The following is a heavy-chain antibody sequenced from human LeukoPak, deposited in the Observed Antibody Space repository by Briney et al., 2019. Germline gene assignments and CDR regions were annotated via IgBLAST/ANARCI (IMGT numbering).Heavy chain of an antibody. CDR3: ARDWGNTYYYGSGSY. CDR2: INPNSGGT. CDR1: GYTFTGYY. J-gene: IGHJ4*02. Sequence: ASVKVSCKASGYTFTGYYMHWVRQAPGQGLEWMGWINPNSGGTNYAQKFQGRVTMTRDTSISTAYMELSRLRSDDTAVYYCARDWGNTYYYGSGSYWGQGTLVTVSS. D-gene: IGHD3-10*01. V-gene: IGHV1-2*02.